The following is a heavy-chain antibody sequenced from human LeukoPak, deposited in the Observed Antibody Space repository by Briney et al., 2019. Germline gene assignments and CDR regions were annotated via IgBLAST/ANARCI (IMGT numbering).Heavy chain of an antibody. CDR3: ARGVPHPYHYYMDV. J-gene: IGHJ6*03. CDR2: IYYSGST. CDR1: GGSISGYF. D-gene: IGHD1-1*01. Sequence: SETLSLTCTVSGGSISGYFWSWIRQPPGKGLEWIGYIYYSGSTNYNPSLTSRVTISLDTSKNHFSLKLSSVTAADTAVYYCARGVPHPYHYYMDVWGKGTTVTVSS. V-gene: IGHV4-59*01.